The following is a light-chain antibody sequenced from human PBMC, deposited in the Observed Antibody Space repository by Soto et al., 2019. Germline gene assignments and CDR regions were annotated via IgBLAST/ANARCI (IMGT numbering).Light chain of an antibody. V-gene: IGKV2-30*01. Sequence: DIVMTQSPVSLPVTLGQPASISCRSSQSLVFRDGNTYLNWFQQRPGQSPRRLIYQVSNRDSGVPDRFSGSGSGTDFTLKISSVEAEDVAVYYCVQGTQWPGTFGGGTKVDI. J-gene: IGKJ4*01. CDR3: VQGTQWPGT. CDR1: QSLVFRDGNTY. CDR2: QVS.